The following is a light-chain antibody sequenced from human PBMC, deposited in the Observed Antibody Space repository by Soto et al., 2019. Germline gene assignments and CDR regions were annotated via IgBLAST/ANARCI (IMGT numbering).Light chain of an antibody. CDR2: AAS. J-gene: IGKJ1*01. V-gene: IGKV3-20*01. Sequence: EIVLTQFPGTLSLSPGERATLSCRASQSVGRNYVAWYQQKPGQAPRVIIYAASNRASGIPDRFSGSGAGSDVTRNISRLEPEDFAVYYCQQYGTSPWACGQGTKVEIK. CDR1: QSVGRNY. CDR3: QQYGTSPWA.